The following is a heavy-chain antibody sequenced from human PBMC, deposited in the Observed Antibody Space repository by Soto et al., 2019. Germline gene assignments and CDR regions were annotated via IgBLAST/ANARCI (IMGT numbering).Heavy chain of an antibody. CDR3: ARDDWTGGGYYED. CDR1: GSTFTTYG. V-gene: IGHV1-18*01. CDR2: IGAYSGDT. D-gene: IGHD2-8*02. Sequence: XSVKVSCKTSGSTFTTYGSSLVRQAPGQGLEWMGWIGAYSGDTKYAQKFQGRVTLTRDTSTKTAYMELRGLRSDDTALYFCARDDWTGGGYYEDWGQGTLVTVSS. J-gene: IGHJ4*02.